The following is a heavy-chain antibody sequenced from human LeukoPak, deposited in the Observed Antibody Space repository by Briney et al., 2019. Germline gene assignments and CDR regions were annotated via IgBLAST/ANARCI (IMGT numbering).Heavy chain of an antibody. CDR2: IYYSGST. CDR1: GGSISSYY. D-gene: IGHD3-22*01. J-gene: IGHJ4*02. Sequence: SETLSLTCTVSGGSISSYYWGWIRQPPGKGLEWIGSIYYSGSTYYNPSLKSRVTISVDTSKNQFSLKLSSVTAADTAVYYCARRGYDSSGYYYLVWGQGTLVTVSS. CDR3: ARRGYDSSGYYYLV. V-gene: IGHV4-39*01.